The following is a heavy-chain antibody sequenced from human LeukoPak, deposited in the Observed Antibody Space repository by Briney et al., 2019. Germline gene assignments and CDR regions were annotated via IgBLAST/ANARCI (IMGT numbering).Heavy chain of an antibody. Sequence: SETLSLTCTVSGGSISSSPYYWGWIRQPPGKGLEWIVGIYYSGTTHYSPSLESRVTISVDTSKNQFSLKLASVTAADTAIYYCAKGAGGFSYYNWFDPWGQGTLVTVSS. V-gene: IGHV4-39*07. J-gene: IGHJ5*02. CDR1: GGSISSSPYY. D-gene: IGHD5-18*01. CDR2: IYYSGTT. CDR3: AKGAGGFSYYNWFDP.